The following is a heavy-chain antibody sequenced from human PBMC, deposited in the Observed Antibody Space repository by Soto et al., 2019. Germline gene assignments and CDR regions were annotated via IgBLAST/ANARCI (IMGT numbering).Heavy chain of an antibody. CDR2: INAGNGNT. Sequence: ASVKVSCKASGYTFTSYAMHWVRQAPGQRLEWMGWINAGNGNTKYSQKFQGRVTITRDTSASTAYMELSSLRSEDTSVYYCACDLSLGYSFKGSDYWGQGTLVTRSS. CDR1: GYTFTSYA. D-gene: IGHD3-22*01. V-gene: IGHV1-3*01. J-gene: IGHJ4*02. CDR3: ACDLSLGYSFKGSDY.